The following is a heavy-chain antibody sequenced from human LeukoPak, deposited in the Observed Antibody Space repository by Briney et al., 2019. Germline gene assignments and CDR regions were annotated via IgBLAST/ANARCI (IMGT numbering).Heavy chain of an antibody. Sequence: GGSLRLSCAASGFTFDDYAMHWVRQAPGKGLEWVSGISWNSGSIGYADSVKGRFTISRDNAKNSLYLQMNSLRAEDTALYYCAKAGYFDWLGYYFDYWGQGTLVTVSS. CDR3: AKAGYFDWLGYYFDY. D-gene: IGHD3-9*01. V-gene: IGHV3-9*01. CDR1: GFTFDDYA. CDR2: ISWNSGSI. J-gene: IGHJ4*02.